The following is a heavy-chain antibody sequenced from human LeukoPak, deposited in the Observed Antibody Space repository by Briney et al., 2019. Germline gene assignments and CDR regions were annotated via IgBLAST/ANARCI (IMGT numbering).Heavy chain of an antibody. J-gene: IGHJ3*02. Sequence: SETLSLTCTVSGGSISSSSYYWGWIHQPPGKGLEWIGSIYYSGSTYYNPSLKSRVTISVDTSKNQFSLKLSSVTAADTAVYYCARYCSGGSCSDAFDIWGQGTMVTVSS. CDR1: GGSISSSSYY. D-gene: IGHD2-15*01. V-gene: IGHV4-39*07. CDR2: IYYSGST. CDR3: ARYCSGGSCSDAFDI.